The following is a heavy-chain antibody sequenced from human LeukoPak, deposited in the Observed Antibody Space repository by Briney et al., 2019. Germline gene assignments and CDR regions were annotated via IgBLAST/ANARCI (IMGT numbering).Heavy chain of an antibody. V-gene: IGHV1-3*01. CDR2: INAGNGNT. CDR1: GYTFTTYA. D-gene: IGHD3-22*01. CDR3: ARAARTYYYDSSGYYDY. Sequence: ASVKVSCKASGYTFTTYAMHWVRQAPGQRLEWMGWINAGNGNTKYSQKFQARVTITRDTSASTAYMELSSLRSEDTAVYYCARAARTYYYDSSGYYDYWGQGTLVTVSS. J-gene: IGHJ4*02.